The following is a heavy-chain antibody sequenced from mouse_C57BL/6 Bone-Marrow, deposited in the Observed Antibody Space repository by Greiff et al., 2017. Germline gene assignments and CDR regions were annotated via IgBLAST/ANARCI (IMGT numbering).Heavy chain of an antibody. Sequence: VQRVESGAELVRPGASVKLSCKASGYTFTDYYINWVKQRPGQGLEWIARIYPGSGNTYYNEKFKGKVTLTAEKSSSTAYMQLSSLTSEDSAVYFCAREGITTVVADFDYWGQGTTLTVSS. CDR2: IYPGSGNT. CDR3: AREGITTVVADFDY. V-gene: IGHV1-76*01. J-gene: IGHJ2*01. CDR1: GYTFTDYY. D-gene: IGHD1-1*01.